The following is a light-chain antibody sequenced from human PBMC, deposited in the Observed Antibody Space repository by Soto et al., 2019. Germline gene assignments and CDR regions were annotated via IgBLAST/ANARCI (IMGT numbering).Light chain of an antibody. Sequence: ELVLTQTPGTLSLSPAARATLSCRASQSVSSSSLACYQHKPAQAPRRLIYGASSRATGIPDRFSGGGSGVDFSLTISRLQPEDFAVYYCLQFDNSPLYTFGQGTKLEIK. J-gene: IGKJ2*01. CDR1: QSVSSSS. CDR2: GAS. V-gene: IGKV3-20*01. CDR3: LQFDNSPLYT.